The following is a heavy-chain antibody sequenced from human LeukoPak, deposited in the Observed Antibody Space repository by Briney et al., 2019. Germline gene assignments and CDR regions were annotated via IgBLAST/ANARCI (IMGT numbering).Heavy chain of an antibody. J-gene: IGHJ4*02. V-gene: IGHV3-23*01. CDR1: GFTFSGYA. D-gene: IGHD6-13*01. CDR2: ISGSGGST. CDR3: AKDDLIAAAGVYDY. Sequence: GGALRLSCAASGFTFSGYAMSWVRQAPGKGLEWVSAISGSGGSTYYADSVKGRFTISRDNSKSTLYLQMNSLRAEDTAVYYCAKDDLIAAAGVYDYWGQGTLVTVSS.